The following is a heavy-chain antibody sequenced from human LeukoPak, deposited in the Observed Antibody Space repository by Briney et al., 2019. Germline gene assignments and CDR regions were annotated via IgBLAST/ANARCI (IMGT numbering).Heavy chain of an antibody. J-gene: IGHJ4*02. CDR3: ARAGGTIAVAGNFDY. V-gene: IGHV1-18*01. Sequence: ASVKVSCKASGYTFTSYGISWVRQAPGRGLEWMGWISAYNGNTNYAQKLQGRVTMTTDTSTSTAYMELRSLRSDDTAVYYCARAGGTIAVAGNFDYWGQGTLVTVSS. CDR1: GYTFTSYG. CDR2: ISAYNGNT. D-gene: IGHD6-19*01.